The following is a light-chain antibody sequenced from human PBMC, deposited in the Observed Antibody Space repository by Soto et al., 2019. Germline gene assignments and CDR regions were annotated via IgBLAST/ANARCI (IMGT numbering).Light chain of an antibody. Sequence: DIQMTQSPSSLSASIGDRITITCRASQSISTYLNWYQQRPGKAPNLLIYGASTLHNGVPSRFSGSGSATDFTLTISRLQPEDFATYYCQQSFITPPLTFGGGTKVEIK. V-gene: IGKV1-39*01. CDR1: QSISTY. CDR3: QQSFITPPLT. CDR2: GAS. J-gene: IGKJ4*01.